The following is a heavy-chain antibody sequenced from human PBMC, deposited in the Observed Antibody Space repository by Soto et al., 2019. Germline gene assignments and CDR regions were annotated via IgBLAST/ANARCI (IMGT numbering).Heavy chain of an antibody. Sequence: VSGRTLLNPTQTLTLTCTFSGFSLSTSGVGVGWIRQPPGKALEWLALIYWDDDKRYSPSLKSRLTITQDTPKNQVVLTINTMDPVDTATYYCAHANLLETFHGALLVLPYFDYWGQGTLVTLSS. CDR1: GFSLSTSGVG. J-gene: IGHJ4*02. D-gene: IGHD6-6*01. CDR3: AHANLLETFHGALLVLPYFDY. V-gene: IGHV2-5*02. CDR2: IYWDDDK.